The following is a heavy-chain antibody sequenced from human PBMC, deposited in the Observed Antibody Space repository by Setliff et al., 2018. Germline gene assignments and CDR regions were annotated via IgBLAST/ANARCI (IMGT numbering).Heavy chain of an antibody. J-gene: IGHJ4*02. Sequence: GGSLRLSCVVSGVVFRNYHLNWVRQTPEKGLVWFSHINSDGSGTSYADSVKGRFTISRDNAKNTLYLQMNSLRAEDTAVFYCVAVRWNYPTVWGQGTLVTVSS. CDR1: GVVFRNYH. CDR2: INSDGSGT. CDR3: VAVRWNYPTV. V-gene: IGHV3-74*01. D-gene: IGHD1-7*01.